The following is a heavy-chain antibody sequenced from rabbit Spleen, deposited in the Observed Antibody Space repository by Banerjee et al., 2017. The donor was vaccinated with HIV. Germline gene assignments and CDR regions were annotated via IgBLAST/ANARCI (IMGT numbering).Heavy chain of an antibody. Sequence: QEHLEESGGGLVQPEGSLTLTCTASGFSFSSNYWICWVRQAPGKGLEWIGCIYIGDGSTYYASWVNGRFTISKTSSTTVTLQMTSLTAADTATYFCARDLVAVIGWNFNLWGQGTLVTVS. CDR3: ARDLVAVIGWNFNL. CDR2: IYIGDGST. J-gene: IGHJ4*01. D-gene: IGHD1-1*01. V-gene: IGHV1S45*01. CDR1: GFSFSSNYW.